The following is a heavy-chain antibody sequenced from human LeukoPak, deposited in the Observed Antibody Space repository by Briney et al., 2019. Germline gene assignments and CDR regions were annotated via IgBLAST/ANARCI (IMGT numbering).Heavy chain of an antibody. D-gene: IGHD3-10*01. J-gene: IGHJ3*02. CDR2: IYYSGSI. V-gene: IGHV4-39*01. Sequence: PLETLSLTCTVSGGSISRSYEYWGWIRQPPGKGLQWIGHIYYSGSIYYNPSLRSRLTISIDTSKNQFSLKLGSVTAADTAVYYCARQSGSRGAFDIWGQGTMVIVSS. CDR1: GGSISRSYEY. CDR3: ARQSGSRGAFDI.